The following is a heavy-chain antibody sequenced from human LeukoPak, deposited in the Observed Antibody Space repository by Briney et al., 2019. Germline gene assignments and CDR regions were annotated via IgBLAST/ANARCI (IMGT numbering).Heavy chain of an antibody. J-gene: IGHJ4*02. Sequence: SETLSLTCTVSGYSISSGYYWGWIRQPPGKGLEWIGSIYYSGSTYYNPSLKSRVTISVDTSKNQFSLRLSSVTAADTAVYYCARQDYYGSGTDYWGQGTLVTVSS. CDR1: GYSISSGYY. V-gene: IGHV4-38-2*02. CDR2: IYYSGST. D-gene: IGHD3-10*01. CDR3: ARQDYYGSGTDY.